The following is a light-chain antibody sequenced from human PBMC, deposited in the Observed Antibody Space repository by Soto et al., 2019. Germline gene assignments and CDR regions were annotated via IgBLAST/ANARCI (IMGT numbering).Light chain of an antibody. CDR3: SSYTTSSTLV. J-gene: IGLJ1*01. V-gene: IGLV2-14*01. CDR2: DVS. CDR1: ISDVGAYNS. Sequence: QSVLTQPASVSGSPGQSITISCTGTISDVGAYNSVCWYQHNPGKAPKLMIHDVSIRPSGASNRFSGSKSGNTASLTISGLQAEDEADYYCSSYTTSSTLVFGTGTKVTVL.